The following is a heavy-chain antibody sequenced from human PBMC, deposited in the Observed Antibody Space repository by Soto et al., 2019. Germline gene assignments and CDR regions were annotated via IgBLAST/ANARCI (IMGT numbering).Heavy chain of an antibody. Sequence: PSETLSLACSVSGGSISTVGHDWTWIRQPPGKGREWIGSSWHAGRTCCSKSVRSRRTMSVDASKSQFSLRLSSVTAADTAVYYCARATGTLRSRNCDYWGQGSLVT. D-gene: IGHD1-1*01. V-gene: IGHV4-31*03. CDR1: GGSISTVGHD. CDR3: ARATGTLRSRNCDY. CDR2: SWHAGRT. J-gene: IGHJ4*02.